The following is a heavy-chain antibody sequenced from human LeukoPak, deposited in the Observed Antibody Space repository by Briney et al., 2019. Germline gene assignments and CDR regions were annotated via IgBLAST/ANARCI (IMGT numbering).Heavy chain of an antibody. CDR3: AKADYVVVPAAINH. V-gene: IGHV3-30*18. CDR1: GFTFSSYG. Sequence: GGSLRLSCAASGFTFSSYGMHWVRQAPGKGLEWGAVISYDGSNKYYADSVKGRFTISRDNSKTTLYLQMNSLRAEDTAVYYCAKADYVVVPAAINHWGQGTLVTVSS. CDR2: ISYDGSNK. J-gene: IGHJ5*02. D-gene: IGHD2-2*01.